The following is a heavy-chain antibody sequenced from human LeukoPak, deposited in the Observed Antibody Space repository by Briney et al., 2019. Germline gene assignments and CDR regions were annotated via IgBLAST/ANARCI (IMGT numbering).Heavy chain of an antibody. V-gene: IGHV4-39*07. Sequence: SETLSLTCTVSGGSISSSSYYWGWIRQPPGKGLEWIGSIYYSGSTYYNPSLKSRVTISVDTSKNQFSLKLSSVTAADTAVYYCARVVGYSSSWSDYWGQGTLVTVSS. CDR2: IYYSGST. D-gene: IGHD6-13*01. CDR1: GGSISSSSYY. CDR3: ARVVGYSSSWSDY. J-gene: IGHJ4*02.